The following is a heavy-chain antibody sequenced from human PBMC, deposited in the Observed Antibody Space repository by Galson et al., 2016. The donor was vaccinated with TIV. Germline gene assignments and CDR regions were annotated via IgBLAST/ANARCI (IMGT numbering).Heavy chain of an antibody. J-gene: IGHJ6*02. V-gene: IGHV3-66*02. CDR2: IYDDGKK. CDR3: ARDRRHCGNECFLRYYYGMDV. CDR1: GLIVTDNS. Sequence: LRLSCAASGLIVTDNSMTWARQAPGKGLEWVALIYDDGKKMYADSVQGRFTISRDSSKNVLYLQMTSLRGEDTAVYFCARDRRHCGNECFLRYYYGMDVWGQGTTVTVSS. D-gene: IGHD2-21*01.